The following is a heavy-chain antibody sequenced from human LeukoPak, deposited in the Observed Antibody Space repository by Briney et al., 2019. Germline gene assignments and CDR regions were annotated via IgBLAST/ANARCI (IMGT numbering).Heavy chain of an antibody. J-gene: IGHJ4*02. V-gene: IGHV1-2*02. CDR2: INPNSGGT. Sequence: ASVKVSCKASGYTFTGYYMHWVRQAPGQGLEWKGWINPNSGGTNYAQKFQGRVTMTRDTSISTAYMELSMLRSDDTAVYYCARDPLAGRIGYSSCWYVFNYFDYWGQGTLVTVSS. CDR3: ARDPLAGRIGYSSCWYVFNYFDY. CDR1: GYTFTGYY. D-gene: IGHD6-19*01.